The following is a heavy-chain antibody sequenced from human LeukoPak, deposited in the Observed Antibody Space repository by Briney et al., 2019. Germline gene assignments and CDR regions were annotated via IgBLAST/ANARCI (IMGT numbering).Heavy chain of an antibody. J-gene: IGHJ6*03. D-gene: IGHD3-3*01. V-gene: IGHV4-61*02. CDR2: IYTSGST. Sequence: SQTLSLTCTVSGGSIYGSSYYWSWIRQPAGKGLEWIGRIYTSGSTNYNPSLKSRVTISVDTSKNQFSLELSSVTAADTAVYYCARSITIFGVVIARDYYMDVWGKGTTVTVSS. CDR1: GGSIYGSSYY. CDR3: ARSITIFGVVIARDYYMDV.